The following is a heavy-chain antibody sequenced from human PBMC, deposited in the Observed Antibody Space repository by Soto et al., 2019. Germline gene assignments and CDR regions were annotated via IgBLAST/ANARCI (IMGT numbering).Heavy chain of an antibody. J-gene: IGHJ6*02. CDR3: ARVGGQLFGDHGMDV. CDR1: GYTFTTYE. CDR2: MSPSSGNT. D-gene: IGHD3-10*01. Sequence: QVQLVQSGAEVKKPGASVKVSCKASGYTFTTYEINWVRQVPGQGLEWLGWMSPSSGNTGYVDQFRGRVTMTSNTSMTTAYMALSSLRSEDRAVYYCARVGGQLFGDHGMDVWGPGTTVTVSS. V-gene: IGHV1-8*01.